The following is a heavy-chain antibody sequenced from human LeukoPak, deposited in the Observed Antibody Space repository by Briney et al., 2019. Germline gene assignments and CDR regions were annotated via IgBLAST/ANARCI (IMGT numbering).Heavy chain of an antibody. J-gene: IGHJ4*02. CDR2: ISAYNGNT. Sequence: ASVKVSCKASGYTLTSYGISWVRQAPGQGLEWMGGISAYNGNTNYAQKLQGRVTMTTDTSTSTAYMELRSLRSDDTAVYYCARVSRSEYSSSPDFDYWGQGTLVTVSS. V-gene: IGHV1-18*01. D-gene: IGHD6-6*01. CDR3: ARVSRSEYSSSPDFDY. CDR1: GYTLTSYG.